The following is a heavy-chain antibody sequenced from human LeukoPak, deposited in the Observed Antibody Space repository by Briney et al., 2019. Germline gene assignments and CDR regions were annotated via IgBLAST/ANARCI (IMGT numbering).Heavy chain of an antibody. CDR2: INHSGST. Sequence: PSETLSLTCAVYGGSFSGYYWSWIRQPPGKGLEWIGEINHSGSTNYNPSLKSRVTISVVTSKNQFSLKLSSVTAADTAVYYCARKSHIVVAYYFDYWGQGTLVTVSS. J-gene: IGHJ4*02. D-gene: IGHD2-15*01. CDR3: ARKSHIVVAYYFDY. V-gene: IGHV4-34*01. CDR1: GGSFSGYY.